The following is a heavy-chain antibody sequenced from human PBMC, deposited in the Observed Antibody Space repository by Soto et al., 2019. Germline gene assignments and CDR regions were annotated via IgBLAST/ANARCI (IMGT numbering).Heavy chain of an antibody. CDR2: FDPEDGET. J-gene: IGHJ4*02. D-gene: IGHD4-4*01. V-gene: IGHV1-24*01. CDR3: ATATLTVTTDVYYFDY. CDR1: GYTLTELS. Sequence: ASVKVSCKVSGYTLTELSMHWVRQAPGKGLEWMGGFDPEDGETIYAQKFQGRVTMTEDTSTDTAYMELSSLRSEDTAVYYCATATLTVTTDVYYFDYWGQGTLVTVSS.